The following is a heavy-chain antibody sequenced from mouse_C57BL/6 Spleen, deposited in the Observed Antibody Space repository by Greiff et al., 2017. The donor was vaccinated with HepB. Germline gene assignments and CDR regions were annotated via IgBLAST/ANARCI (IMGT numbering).Heavy chain of an antibody. Sequence: QVQLQQSGAELVRPGASVTLSCKASGYTFTDYEMHWVKQTPVHGLEWIGAIDPETGGTAYNQKFKGKAILTADKSSSTAYMELRSLTSEDSAVYYCTRSSYSNYENYFDYWGQGTTLTVSS. V-gene: IGHV1-15*01. J-gene: IGHJ2*01. CDR3: TRSSYSNYENYFDY. CDR2: IDPETGGT. D-gene: IGHD2-5*01. CDR1: GYTFTDYE.